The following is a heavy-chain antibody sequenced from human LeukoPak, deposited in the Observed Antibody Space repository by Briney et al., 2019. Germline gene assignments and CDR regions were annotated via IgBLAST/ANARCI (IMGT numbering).Heavy chain of an antibody. Sequence: QAGGSLRLSCAAFGFTFKSYWMSWVRQAPGKGPEWVANIKPDGSEGSSVDSVKGRFTISRDNAKNSLDLQMTSLTIDDTAVYYYARGSVVAANFDFWGQGTLVTVSS. CDR1: GFTFKSYW. CDR2: IKPDGSEG. CDR3: ARGSVVAANFDF. J-gene: IGHJ4*02. D-gene: IGHD2-2*01. V-gene: IGHV3-7*04.